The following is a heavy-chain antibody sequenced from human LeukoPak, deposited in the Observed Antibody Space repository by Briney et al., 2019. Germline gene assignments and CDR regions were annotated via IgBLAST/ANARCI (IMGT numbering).Heavy chain of an antibody. Sequence: GGSLRLSCAASGFTFSDYYMSWIRQAPGKGLEWVAIIKTDGSEEDYVDAVKGRFTISRDNAKNCLYLQMNNLRAEDTAVYYCARDWNGSGWPTDYWGQGTLVTVSS. D-gene: IGHD6-19*01. CDR3: ARDWNGSGWPTDY. J-gene: IGHJ4*02. CDR2: IKTDGSEE. CDR1: GFTFSDYY. V-gene: IGHV3-7*05.